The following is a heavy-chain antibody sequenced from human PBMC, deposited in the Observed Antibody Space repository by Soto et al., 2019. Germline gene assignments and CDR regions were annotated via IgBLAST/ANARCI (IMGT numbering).Heavy chain of an antibody. D-gene: IGHD5-18*01. CDR1: GYSFTSYW. Sequence: GESLKISCKGSGYSFTSYWIGWVRQMPGKGLEWMGIIYPGDSDTRYSPSFQGQVTISADKSISTAYLQWSSLKASDTAMYYCAIPVDTAMVTLNYWGQGTLVTVSS. V-gene: IGHV5-51*01. J-gene: IGHJ4*02. CDR2: IYPGDSDT. CDR3: AIPVDTAMVTLNY.